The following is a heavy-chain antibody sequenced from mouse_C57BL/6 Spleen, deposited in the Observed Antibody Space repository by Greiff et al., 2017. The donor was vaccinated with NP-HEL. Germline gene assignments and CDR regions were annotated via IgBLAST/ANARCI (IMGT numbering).Heavy chain of an antibody. Sequence: QVQLQQPGAELVKPGASVKLSCKASGYTFTSYWMHWVKQRPGQGLEWIGMIHPNSGSTNYNEKFKSKATLTVDKSSSTAYMQLSSLTSEDSAVYYCARLGYDQGFAYWGQGTLVTVSA. J-gene: IGHJ3*01. CDR2: IHPNSGST. D-gene: IGHD2-2*01. CDR3: ARLGYDQGFAY. V-gene: IGHV1-64*01. CDR1: GYTFTSYW.